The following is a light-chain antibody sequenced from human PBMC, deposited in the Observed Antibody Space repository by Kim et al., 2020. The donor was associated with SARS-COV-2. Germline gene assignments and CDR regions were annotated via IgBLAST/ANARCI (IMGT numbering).Light chain of an antibody. Sequence: GQSVTISCTGTRRAVGSSNRVSWYQRPPATAPKVMIYEVSNRPSGVPDRFSGSKSGNTPSLTISGLQAEDEADYYCSSYTSSNTVVFGGGTKVTVL. J-gene: IGLJ2*01. CDR2: EVS. CDR3: SSYTSSNTVV. V-gene: IGLV2-18*02. CDR1: RRAVGSSNR.